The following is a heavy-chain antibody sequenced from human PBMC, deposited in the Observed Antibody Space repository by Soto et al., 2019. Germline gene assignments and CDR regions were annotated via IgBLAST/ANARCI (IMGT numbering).Heavy chain of an antibody. CDR2: IYYSGST. CDR3: ARSGYDYYYYYMDV. V-gene: IGHV4-59*08. Sequence: SETLSLTCTVSGGSISSYYWSWIRQPPGKGLEWIGYIYYSGSTNYNPSLKSRVTISVDTSKNQFSLKLSSVTAADTAVYYCARSGYDYYYYYMDVWGKGTTVTVSS. J-gene: IGHJ6*03. CDR1: GGSISSYY. D-gene: IGHD5-12*01.